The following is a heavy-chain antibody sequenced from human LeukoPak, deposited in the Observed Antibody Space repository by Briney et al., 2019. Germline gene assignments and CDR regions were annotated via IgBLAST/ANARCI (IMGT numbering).Heavy chain of an antibody. Sequence: GGSLRLSCAASRFTFSDYYMSWIRQAPGKGLEWVSYISSSGSPIYYADSVKGRFTISRDNAKNSLYLQMNSLRAEDTAVYYCARGRHYYDSSDYYYEGDGFDIWGQGTMVTVSS. CDR2: ISSSGSPI. J-gene: IGHJ3*02. CDR3: ARGRHYYDSSDYYYEGDGFDI. D-gene: IGHD3-22*01. CDR1: RFTFSDYY. V-gene: IGHV3-11*01.